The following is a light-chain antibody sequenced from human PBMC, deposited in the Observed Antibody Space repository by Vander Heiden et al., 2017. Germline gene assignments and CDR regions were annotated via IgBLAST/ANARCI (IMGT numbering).Light chain of an antibody. J-gene: IGKJ4*01. Sequence: DIVMTPSPLSLPVISGGPAYISCRSSQSLLHINVYNYLDWYLQKPGQSPQLLIYVGSNRAAGVPDRFSGSGSGTDFTLKISRVEAEDVGDYYCMQALQTPLTFGGGTKVEIK. V-gene: IGKV2-28*01. CDR3: MQALQTPLT. CDR2: VGS. CDR1: QSLLHINVYNY.